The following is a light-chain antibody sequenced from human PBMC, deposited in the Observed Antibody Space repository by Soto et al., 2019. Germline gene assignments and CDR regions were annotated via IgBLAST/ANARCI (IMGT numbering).Light chain of an antibody. V-gene: IGLV2-11*01. CDR2: DVS. CDR1: SSDVGGHNY. CDR3: CSYAGSYTFDVV. Sequence: QSALTQPRSVSGSPGQSVTISCTGTSSDVGGHNYVSWYQQHPGKAPKLMIYDVSKRPSGVPDRFSGSKSGNTASLTISGLQAEDEDDYYCCSYAGSYTFDVVFGGGTKLTVL. J-gene: IGLJ2*01.